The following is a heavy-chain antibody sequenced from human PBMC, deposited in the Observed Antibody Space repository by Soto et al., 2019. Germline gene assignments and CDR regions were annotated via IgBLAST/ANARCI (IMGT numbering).Heavy chain of an antibody. CDR2: ISYDGSNK. D-gene: IGHD6-13*01. V-gene: IGHV3-30-3*01. Sequence: PGGSLRLSCAASGFTFSSYAMHWVRQAPGKGLEWVAVISYDGSNKYYADSVKGRFTISRDNSKNTPYLQMNSLRAEDTAVYYCARDSGYSSSWYGAYYYYGMDVWGQGTTVTVSS. CDR3: ARDSGYSSSWYGAYYYYGMDV. CDR1: GFTFSSYA. J-gene: IGHJ6*02.